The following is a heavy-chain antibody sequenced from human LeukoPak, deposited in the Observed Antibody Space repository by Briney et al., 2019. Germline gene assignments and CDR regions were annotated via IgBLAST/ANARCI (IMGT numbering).Heavy chain of an antibody. D-gene: IGHD3-10*01. V-gene: IGHV3-21*01. CDR1: GFTFSSYS. Sequence: GGSLRLSCAASGFTFSSYSMNWVRQAPGKGLEWVSSISSSSSYIYYADSVKGRFTISRDNAKNSLYPQMNSLRAEDTAVYYCARGKVLLWFGESLDYWGQGTLVTVSS. CDR3: ARGKVLLWFGESLDY. CDR2: ISSSSSYI. J-gene: IGHJ4*02.